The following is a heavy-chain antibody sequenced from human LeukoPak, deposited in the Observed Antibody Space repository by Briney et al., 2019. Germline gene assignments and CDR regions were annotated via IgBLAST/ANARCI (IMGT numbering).Heavy chain of an antibody. D-gene: IGHD2-21*01. CDR3: ARVMKRRFDY. CDR1: GYSFTSYW. J-gene: IGHJ4*02. CDR2: IYPGDSDT. V-gene: IGHV5-51*01. Sequence: GESLKISCKGSGYSFTSYWIGWVRQMPGKGLEWMGIIYPGDSDTRYSPSFQGQVTISADKSISTAYLQWSSLRAEDTAVYYCARVMKRRFDYWGQGTLVTVSS.